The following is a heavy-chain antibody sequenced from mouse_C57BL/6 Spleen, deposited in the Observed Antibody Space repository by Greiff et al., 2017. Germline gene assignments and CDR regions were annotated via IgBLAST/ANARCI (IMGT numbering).Heavy chain of an antibody. D-gene: IGHD1-1*01. V-gene: IGHV1-64*01. Sequence: QVQLQQPGAELVKPGASVKLSCKASGYTFTSYWMHWVKQRPGQGLEWIGMIHPNSGSTNYNEKFKSKATLTVAKSSSTAYMQLTSLTSEDSAVYYCARSSLISSVVATDFDYWGQGTTLTVSS. J-gene: IGHJ2*01. CDR3: ARSSLISSVVATDFDY. CDR1: GYTFTSYW. CDR2: IHPNSGST.